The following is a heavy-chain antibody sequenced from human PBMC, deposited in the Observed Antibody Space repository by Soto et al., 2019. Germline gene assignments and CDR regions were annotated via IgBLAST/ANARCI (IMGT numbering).Heavy chain of an antibody. CDR2: ISANGGSI. D-gene: IGHD2-15*01. J-gene: IGHJ4*02. V-gene: IGHV3-9*01. CDR3: AKSGEPGVVAATSFDY. CDR1: GFTFDDYA. Sequence: EVQLVESGGRLVQPGKSLRLSCAASGFTFDDYAMHWVRQVPGKGLEWVSGISANGGSIRYGDSVKGRFTISRDNAKNSLFLQMNSLSAEDTALYYCAKSGEPGVVAATSFDYRGQGTLVTVSS.